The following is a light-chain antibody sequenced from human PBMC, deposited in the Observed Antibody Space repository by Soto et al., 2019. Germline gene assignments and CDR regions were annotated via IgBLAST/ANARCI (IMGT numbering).Light chain of an antibody. CDR2: ELT. CDR3: SSYAGSNNVI. Sequence: QSALTQPPSASGSPGQSVTISCTGTSSDIGGYDYVSWFQHHPGRAPKLMIYELTKRPSGVPDRFSGSRSGNTASLTVSGLQAEDEADYYCSSYAGSNNVIFGGGTKLPS. CDR1: SSDIGGYDY. V-gene: IGLV2-8*01. J-gene: IGLJ2*01.